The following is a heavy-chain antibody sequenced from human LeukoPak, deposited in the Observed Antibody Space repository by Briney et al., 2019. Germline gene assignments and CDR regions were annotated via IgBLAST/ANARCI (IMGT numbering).Heavy chain of an antibody. CDR1: GYTFTSYA. V-gene: IGHV7-4-1*02. D-gene: IGHD2-8*01. J-gene: IGHJ5*02. Sequence: SVKVSCRASGYTFTSYAMNWVRHAPGPGLEWMGWINTNTGNPTYAQGFTGRFVFSLDTSVSTAYLQISSLKAEATAVYYCARRPYCTNGVCYGELGFDPWGQGTLVTVSS. CDR3: ARRPYCTNGVCYGELGFDP. CDR2: INTNTGNP.